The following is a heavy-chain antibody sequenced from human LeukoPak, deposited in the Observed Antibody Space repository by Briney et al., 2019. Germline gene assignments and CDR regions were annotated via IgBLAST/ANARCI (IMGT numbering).Heavy chain of an antibody. Sequence: TPGGSLRLSCAASGFTFSNAWMSWVRQAPGKGLEWVGRIKSKTDGGTTDYAAPVKGRFTISRDDSKNTLYLQMNSLKTEDTAVYYCTTGQIRGYCSGGSCYSLFDYWGQGTLVTVSS. CDR1: GFTFSNAW. D-gene: IGHD2-15*01. V-gene: IGHV3-15*01. CDR2: IKSKTDGGTT. CDR3: TTGQIRGYCSGGSCYSLFDY. J-gene: IGHJ4*02.